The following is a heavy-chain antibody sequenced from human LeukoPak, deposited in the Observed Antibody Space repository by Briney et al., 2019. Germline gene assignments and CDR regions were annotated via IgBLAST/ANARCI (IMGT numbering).Heavy chain of an antibody. D-gene: IGHD4-23*01. V-gene: IGHV3-23*01. CDR3: AKWTRMTTVVKGWFDP. CDR1: GFTFSSYA. Sequence: PGGSLRLSCAASGFTFSSYAMSWVRQAPGKGLEWVSAICGSGGSTYYAVSVKGRFTISRANSKNTLYLQMNSLRAEDTAVYYCAKWTRMTTVVKGWFDPWGQGTLVTVSS. J-gene: IGHJ5*02. CDR2: ICGSGGST.